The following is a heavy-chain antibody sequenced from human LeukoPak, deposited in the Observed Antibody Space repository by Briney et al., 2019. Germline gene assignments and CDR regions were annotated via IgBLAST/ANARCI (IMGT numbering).Heavy chain of an antibody. CDR1: GFTFSDNY. CDR2: ITNTGSAT. J-gene: IGHJ4*02. CDR3: ARARKGYYFDH. D-gene: IGHD1-14*01. Sequence: GGSLRLSCAASGFTFSDNYMIWIRQAPGKGLEWVSYITNTGSATYYTDPVKGRFTISRDNAKNPLFLQMNRLRADDTAVYYCARARKGYYFDHWGQGTLVSVSS. V-gene: IGHV3-11*04.